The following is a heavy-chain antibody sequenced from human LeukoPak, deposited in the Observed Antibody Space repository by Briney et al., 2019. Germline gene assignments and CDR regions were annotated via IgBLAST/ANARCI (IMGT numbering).Heavy chain of an antibody. J-gene: IGHJ4*02. CDR1: GFTFSSYA. D-gene: IGHD3-16*01. CDR2: ISYDGSNK. CDR3: ARDLHTFGGLDY. V-gene: IGHV3-30*01. Sequence: PGGSLRLSCAASGFTFSSYAMHWARQAPGKGLEWAAVISYDGSNKYYADSVKGRFTISRDNSKNTLYLQMNSLRAEDTAVYYCARDLHTFGGLDYWGQGTLVTVSS.